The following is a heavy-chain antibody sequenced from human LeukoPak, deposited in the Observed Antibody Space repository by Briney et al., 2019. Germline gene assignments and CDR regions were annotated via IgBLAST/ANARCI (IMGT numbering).Heavy chain of an antibody. CDR3: ASLEYASGSSNSYYYYDGRDI. J-gene: IGHJ6*02. V-gene: IGHV1-2*02. CDR1: GYTFTSYG. CDR2: ISPTRGGT. Sequence: GASVKVSCKASGYTFTSYGISWVRQAPGQGLEWMGRISPTRGGTKYAQKFLGRVSMTRDTSISTSYMELSSLRPDDTAVYYCASLEYASGSSNSYYYYDGRDIWGQGTMVTVSS. D-gene: IGHD3-10*01.